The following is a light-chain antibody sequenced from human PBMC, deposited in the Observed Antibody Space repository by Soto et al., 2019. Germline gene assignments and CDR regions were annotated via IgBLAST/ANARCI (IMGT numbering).Light chain of an antibody. CDR2: GAS. J-gene: IGKJ1*01. CDR3: QEYLQWPPGM. V-gene: IGKV1-16*01. CDR1: QGISNN. Sequence: DIQMTQSPSSLSASVGDIVTLSCRASQGISNNLAWIQQKPGKVPRSLIYGASSLQSGVSSRFSGSGSGTEFTLTISTLQSEDFAVYYCQEYLQWPPGMFGQGTTVDMK.